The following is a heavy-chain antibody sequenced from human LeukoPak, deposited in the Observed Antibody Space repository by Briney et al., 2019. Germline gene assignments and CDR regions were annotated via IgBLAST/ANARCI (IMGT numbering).Heavy chain of an antibody. J-gene: IGHJ4*02. CDR1: GFPFSSYW. D-gene: IGHD6-6*01. Sequence: GGSLRLSXAASGFPFSSYWMSWVRQAPGKGLEWVANIKQDGSEKYYVDSVKGRFTISRDNAKNSLYLQMNSLRAEDTAVYYCASRSIAELDYWGQGTLVTVSS. CDR2: IKQDGSEK. V-gene: IGHV3-7*01. CDR3: ASRSIAELDY.